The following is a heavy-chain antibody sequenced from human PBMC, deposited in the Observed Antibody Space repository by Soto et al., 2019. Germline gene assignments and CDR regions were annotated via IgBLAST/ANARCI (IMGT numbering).Heavy chain of an antibody. D-gene: IGHD6-13*01. Sequence: SETLSLTCAFSVVSISSSNWWSWVRQPPGKGLEWIGEIYHSGSTNYNPSLKSRVTISVDKSKNQFSLKLSSVTAADTAVYYCARDSMQQLVHMALEYWGQGTPVTVSS. CDR2: IYHSGST. CDR3: ARDSMQQLVHMALEY. CDR1: VVSISSSNW. J-gene: IGHJ4*02. V-gene: IGHV4-4*02.